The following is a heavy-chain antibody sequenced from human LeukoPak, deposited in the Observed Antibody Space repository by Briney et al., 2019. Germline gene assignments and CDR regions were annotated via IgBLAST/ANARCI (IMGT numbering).Heavy chain of an antibody. Sequence: GGSLRLSCAASGFTFSSYGMHWVRQAPGKGLEWVAVISYDGSNKYYADSVKGRFTISRDNSKNTLYLQMYSLRAEDTALYYCAKATGVRTPPPSAWDAFDIWGRGTMVTVSS. V-gene: IGHV3-30*18. J-gene: IGHJ3*02. CDR2: ISYDGSNK. D-gene: IGHD3-10*01. CDR1: GFTFSSYG. CDR3: AKATGVRTPPPSAWDAFDI.